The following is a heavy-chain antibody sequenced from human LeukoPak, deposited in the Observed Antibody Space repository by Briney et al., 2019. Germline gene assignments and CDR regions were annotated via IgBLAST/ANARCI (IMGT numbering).Heavy chain of an antibody. CDR3: ASSTDYNSLDAFDI. D-gene: IGHD3-10*01. Sequence: KPSETLSLTCTVSGVSISSYYWSWIRQPPGKGLEWIGYSYYSGSTNYNPSLKSRVTIPVDTSKNQLSLKLSSVTAADTAVYYCASSTDYNSLDAFDIWGQGTMVTVSS. J-gene: IGHJ3*02. V-gene: IGHV4-59*01. CDR1: GVSISSYY. CDR2: SYYSGST.